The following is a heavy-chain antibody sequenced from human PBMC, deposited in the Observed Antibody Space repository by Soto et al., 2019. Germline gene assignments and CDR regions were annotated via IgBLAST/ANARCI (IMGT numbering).Heavy chain of an antibody. Sequence: EVQLVESVGGLIQPGGSLRLYCAASGFTVSSNYMSWVRQAPGKGLEWVSVIYSGGSTYYADSVKGRFTISRDNSKNTLYLQMNSLRAEDTAVYYCARDRVESGYPEYFQHWGQGTLVTVSS. D-gene: IGHD3-22*01. V-gene: IGHV3-53*01. CDR3: ARDRVESGYPEYFQH. CDR2: IYSGGST. CDR1: GFTVSSNY. J-gene: IGHJ1*01.